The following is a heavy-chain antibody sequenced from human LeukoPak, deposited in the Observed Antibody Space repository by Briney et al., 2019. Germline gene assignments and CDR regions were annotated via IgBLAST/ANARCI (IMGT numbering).Heavy chain of an antibody. CDR1: GFIFSHYG. V-gene: IGHV3-30*19. CDR2: ISYDGGNK. D-gene: IGHD3-22*01. CDR3: ARDQNYYDSSGSRFVY. J-gene: IGHJ4*02. Sequence: GGSLRLSCEASGFIFSHYGMHWVRQAPGKGLEWVAVISYDGGNKYFADSVKGRFTISRDNSKRTLYLQMNSLRAEDTAVYYCARDQNYYDSSGSRFVYWGQGTLVTVSS.